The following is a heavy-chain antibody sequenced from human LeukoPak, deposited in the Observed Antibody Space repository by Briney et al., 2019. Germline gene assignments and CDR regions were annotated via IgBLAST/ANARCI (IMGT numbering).Heavy chain of an antibody. CDR3: AKSNGYGLIDI. CDR1: GFTFSNSG. V-gene: IGHV3-23*01. D-gene: IGHD3-22*01. CDR2: ISTDAGET. J-gene: IGHJ3*02. Sequence: PGGTLRLSCAASGFTFSNSGMSWVRQAPGKGLEWVSAISTDAGETHYADSVKGRFTISRDNSKNTVSLQMSSLRAEDTAVYYCAKSNGYGLIDIWGQGTMVTVSS.